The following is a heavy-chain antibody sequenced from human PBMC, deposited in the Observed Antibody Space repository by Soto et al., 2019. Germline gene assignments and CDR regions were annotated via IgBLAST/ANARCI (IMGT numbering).Heavy chain of an antibody. CDR2: ISYDGSNK. V-gene: IGHV3-30-3*01. Sequence: QVQLVESGGGVVQPGRSLRLSCAAYGFTFSSYAMHWVRQAPGKGLEWVAVISYDGSNKYYADSVKGRFTISRDNSKNTLYLQMNSLRAEDTAVYYCARDPSGIVGATLSLSVDYWGQGTLVTVSS. CDR3: ARDPSGIVGATLSLSVDY. D-gene: IGHD1-26*01. J-gene: IGHJ4*02. CDR1: GFTFSSYA.